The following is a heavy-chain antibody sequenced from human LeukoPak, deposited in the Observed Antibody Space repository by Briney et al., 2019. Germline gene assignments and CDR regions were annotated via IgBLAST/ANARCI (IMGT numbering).Heavy chain of an antibody. CDR2: IYYSGST. CDR3: ARELLPYAFDI. V-gene: IGHV4-31*03. Sequence: SETLSLTCTVSGGSISSGSYYWSWIRQHPGKGLEWIGYIYYSGSTYYNPSLKSRVTISVDTSKNQFSLKLSSVTAADTAVYYCARELLPYAFDIWGQGTMVTVSS. J-gene: IGHJ3*02. CDR1: GGSISSGSYY. D-gene: IGHD2-21*02.